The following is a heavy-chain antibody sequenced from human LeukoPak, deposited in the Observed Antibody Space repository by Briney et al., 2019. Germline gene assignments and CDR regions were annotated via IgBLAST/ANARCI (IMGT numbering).Heavy chain of an antibody. CDR1: GGSISSGDYY. V-gene: IGHV4-30-4*01. D-gene: IGHD4-23*01. CDR2: IYYSGST. Sequence: SETLSLTCTVSGGSISSGDYYWSWIRQPPGKGLEWIGYIYYSGSTYYNPSLKSRVTISVDTSKNQFSLKLSSVTAADTAVYYCARATDYGGNLDDAFDIWGQGTMVTVSS. CDR3: ARATDYGGNLDDAFDI. J-gene: IGHJ3*02.